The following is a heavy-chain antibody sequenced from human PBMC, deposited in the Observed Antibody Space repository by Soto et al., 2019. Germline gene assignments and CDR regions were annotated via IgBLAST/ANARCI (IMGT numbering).Heavy chain of an antibody. D-gene: IGHD2-2*01. J-gene: IGHJ5*02. CDR3: AREEGRYCSSTTCYSRFDP. V-gene: IGHV3-7*01. CDR1: GFTFNIYW. Sequence: LRLSCAASGFTFNIYWMSWVRQAPGKGLEWVANIKKDGSEKYYVDSVKGRFTISRDNAKNSVYLQMDSLRAEDTAVYYCAREEGRYCSSTTCYSRFDPWGQGTVVTVSS. CDR2: IKKDGSEK.